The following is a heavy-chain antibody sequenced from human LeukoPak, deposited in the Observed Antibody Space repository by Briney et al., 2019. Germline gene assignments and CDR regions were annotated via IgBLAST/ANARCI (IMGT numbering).Heavy chain of an antibody. D-gene: IGHD3-10*01. V-gene: IGHV3-23*01. CDR2: ISGSGGST. J-gene: IGHJ4*02. CDR3: AKRYGSGSYYNLFDY. CDR1: GFTFSSYG. Sequence: PGGSLRLSCAASGFTFSSYGMSWVRQAPGKGLEWVSAISGSGGSTYYADSVKGRFTISRDNSKNTLYLQMNSLRAEDTAVYYCAKRYGSGSYYNLFDYWGQGTLVTVSS.